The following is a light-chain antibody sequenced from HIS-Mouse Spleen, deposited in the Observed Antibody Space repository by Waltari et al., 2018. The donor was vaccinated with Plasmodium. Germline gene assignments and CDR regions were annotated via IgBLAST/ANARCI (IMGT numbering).Light chain of an antibody. CDR1: QSVSSN. V-gene: IGKV3-15*01. CDR3: QQYNNWSFT. CDR2: GAS. J-gene: IGKJ3*01. Sequence: IVITQSPAPLSVSPGERATPSCRASQSVSSNLAWYQQKPGQAPRLLIYGASTRATGIPARFSGSGSGTEFTLTISSLQSEDFAVYYCQQYNNWSFTFGPGTKVDIK.